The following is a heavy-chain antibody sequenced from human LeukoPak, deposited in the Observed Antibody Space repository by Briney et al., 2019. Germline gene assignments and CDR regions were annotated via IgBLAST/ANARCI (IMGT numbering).Heavy chain of an antibody. V-gene: IGHV3-30*18. Sequence: PGRSLRLSCAASGFTFSSYGMHWVRQAPGKGLEWVAVISYDGSNKYYADSVKGRFTISRDNSKNTLYLQMNSLRAEDTAVYYCAKDGHPRGSGSPYYFDYWGQGTLVTVSS. CDR3: AKDGHPRGSGSPYYFDY. CDR2: ISYDGSNK. CDR1: GFTFSSYG. D-gene: IGHD3-22*01. J-gene: IGHJ4*02.